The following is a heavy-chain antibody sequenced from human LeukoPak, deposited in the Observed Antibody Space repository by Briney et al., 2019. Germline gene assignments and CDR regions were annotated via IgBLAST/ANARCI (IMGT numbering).Heavy chain of an antibody. CDR3: ARVTFWSGYFFDY. D-gene: IGHD3-3*01. CDR1: GFTFSDYY. CDR2: ITGGTTI. J-gene: IGHJ4*02. V-gene: IGHV3-11*04. Sequence: GGSLRLSCVASGFTFSDYYMTWIRQAPGKGLEWVSYITGGTTIYYADSVRGRFTISRDNAKNSLYLQMNSLRAEDTAVYYCARVTFWSGYFFDYWGQGTLVTVSS.